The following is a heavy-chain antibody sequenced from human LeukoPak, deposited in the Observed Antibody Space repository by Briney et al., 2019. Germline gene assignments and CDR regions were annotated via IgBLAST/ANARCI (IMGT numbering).Heavy chain of an antibody. CDR2: ISSSSSYI. V-gene: IGHV3-21*01. J-gene: IGHJ4*02. CDR1: GFTFSSYS. CDR3: ASASSHRIAAGGDY. D-gene: IGHD6-13*01. Sequence: GGFLRLSCAASGFTFSSYSMNWVRQAPGKGLEWVSSISSSSSYIYYADSVKGRFTISRDNAKNSLYLQMNSLRAEDTAVYYCASASSHRIAAGGDYWGQGTLVTVSS.